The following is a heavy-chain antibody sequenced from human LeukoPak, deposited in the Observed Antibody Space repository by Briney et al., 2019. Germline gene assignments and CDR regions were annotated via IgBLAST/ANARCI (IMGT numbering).Heavy chain of an antibody. Sequence: PSETLSLTCTVSGGSLIGYYWSWIRQPPANKLEWIGEIHYSGSTNYNPSLQSRVTISVDTSKNQFSLKLSSVTAADTAVYYCARQHPFGYSYGPYFDYWGQGTLVTVSS. D-gene: IGHD5-18*01. J-gene: IGHJ4*02. CDR3: ARQHPFGYSYGPYFDY. CDR1: GGSLIGYY. V-gene: IGHV4-59*08. CDR2: IHYSGST.